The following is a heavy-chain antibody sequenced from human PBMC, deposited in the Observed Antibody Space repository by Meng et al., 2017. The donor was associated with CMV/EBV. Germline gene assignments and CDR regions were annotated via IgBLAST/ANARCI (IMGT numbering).Heavy chain of an antibody. J-gene: IGHJ4*02. CDR2: TSWNSGSI. D-gene: IGHD6-13*01. Sequence: SLKTSCAASGFTFDDYAMHWVRQAPGKGLEWVSGTSWNSGSIGYADSVKGRFTISRDNAKNSLYLQMNSLRAEDTALYYCAKGDGAGTAYYFDYWGQGTLVTVSS. CDR3: AKGDGAGTAYYFDY. CDR1: GFTFDDYA. V-gene: IGHV3-9*01.